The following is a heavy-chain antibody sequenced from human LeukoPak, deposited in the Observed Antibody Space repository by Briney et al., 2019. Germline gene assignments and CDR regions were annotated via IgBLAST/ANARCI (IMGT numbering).Heavy chain of an antibody. D-gene: IGHD5-18*01. Sequence: SETLSLTCSVSCVSIRSNNWWIWVRQSPEKGLEWVGEIYHDGSTNYNPYLQSRVTISMDKAQNQLSLKLNFVTAADTAVYYCARDRSGYTYSHDYWGQGTLVTVSS. V-gene: IGHV4-4*02. CDR1: CVSIRSNNW. J-gene: IGHJ4*02. CDR2: IYHDGST. CDR3: ARDRSGYTYSHDY.